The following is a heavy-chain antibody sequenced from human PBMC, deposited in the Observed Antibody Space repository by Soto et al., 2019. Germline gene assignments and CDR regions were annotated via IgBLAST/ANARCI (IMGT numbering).Heavy chain of an antibody. V-gene: IGHV4-31*03. Sequence: PSETLSLTCTVSGGSISSGGYYWSWIRQHPGKGLEWIGYIYYSGSTYYNPSLKSRVTISVDTSKNQFSLELSSVTAADTAVYYCAREGIDILTGSKPLDYWGQGTLVTVSS. CDR1: GGSISSGGYY. CDR3: AREGIDILTGSKPLDY. CDR2: IYYSGST. J-gene: IGHJ4*02. D-gene: IGHD3-9*01.